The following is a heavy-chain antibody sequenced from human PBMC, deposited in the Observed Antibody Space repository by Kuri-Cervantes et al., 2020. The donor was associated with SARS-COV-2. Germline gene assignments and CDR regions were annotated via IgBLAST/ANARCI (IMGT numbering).Heavy chain of an antibody. V-gene: IGHV3-21*01. CDR1: GITFSSYA. J-gene: IGHJ4*02. CDR2: ISSSSSYI. Sequence: ESLKISCAASGITFSSYAMSCVRQSPGKGLEWVSSISSSSSYIYYADSVKGRFTISRDNAKNSLYLQMNSLRAEDTAVYYCASLPAVAGYFDYWGQGTLVTVSS. CDR3: ASLPAVAGYFDY. D-gene: IGHD6-19*01.